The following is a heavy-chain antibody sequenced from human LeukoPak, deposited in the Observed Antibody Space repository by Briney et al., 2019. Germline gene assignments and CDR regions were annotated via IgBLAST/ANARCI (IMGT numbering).Heavy chain of an antibody. J-gene: IGHJ4*02. D-gene: IGHD4-17*01. CDR3: ARHSRYGDFDY. V-gene: IGHV4-59*08. Sequence: SETLSLTCTASGGSISTYYWSWIRQPPGKGLEWIAYIYYSGSTSYNPSLKTRVTISVDMSKNQFSLKLSSVTAADTAVYYCARHSRYGDFDYWGQGPCSPSPQ. CDR1: GGSISTYY. CDR2: IYYSGST.